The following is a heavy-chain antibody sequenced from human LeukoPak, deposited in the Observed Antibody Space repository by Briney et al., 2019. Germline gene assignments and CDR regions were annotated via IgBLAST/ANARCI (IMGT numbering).Heavy chain of an antibody. CDR3: ARLTEITMVRGVIRASFDY. CDR2: IYWDDDK. V-gene: IGHV2-5*02. Sequence: SGPTLVKPTQTLTLTCTFSGFSLSTSGVGVGWIRQPPGKALEWLALIYWDDDKRYSPSLKSRLTIIKDTSKNQVVLTMTNMDPVDTATYYCARLTEITMVRGVIRASFDYWGQGTLVTVSS. D-gene: IGHD3-10*01. J-gene: IGHJ4*02. CDR1: GFSLSTSGVG.